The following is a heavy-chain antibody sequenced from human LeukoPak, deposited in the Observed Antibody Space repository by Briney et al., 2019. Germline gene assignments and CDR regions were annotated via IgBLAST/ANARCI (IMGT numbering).Heavy chain of an antibody. J-gene: IGHJ4*02. CDR3: ARGNYYEN. CDR1: GFTFSSYE. CDR2: ISSSGRTM. V-gene: IGHV3-48*03. Sequence: PGGSLRLSCAASGFTFSSYEMNWVRQAPGKGLVWVSYISSSGRTMYYADSVKGRFTISRDNAKNTLYLQMNSLRVEDTAVYYCARGNYYENWGQGTLVTVSS.